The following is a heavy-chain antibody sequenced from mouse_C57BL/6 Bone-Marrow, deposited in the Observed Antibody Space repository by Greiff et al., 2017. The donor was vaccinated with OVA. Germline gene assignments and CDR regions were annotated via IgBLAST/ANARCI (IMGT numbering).Heavy chain of an antibody. J-gene: IGHJ4*01. V-gene: IGHV14-4*01. D-gene: IGHD1-1*01. CDR2: IEPENGDT. CDR3: TPYGSSYAMDY. CDR1: GFNIKDDY. Sequence: VQLQQSGAELVRPGASVKLSCTASGFNIKDDYMHWVKQRPEQGLEWIGWIEPENGDTEYASKFQGKATITADTSSNTAYLQLSSLTSEDTAVYYCTPYGSSYAMDYWGQGTSVTVSS.